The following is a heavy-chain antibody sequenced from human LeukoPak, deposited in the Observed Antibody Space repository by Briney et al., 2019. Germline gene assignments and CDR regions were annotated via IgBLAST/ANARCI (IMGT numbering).Heavy chain of an antibody. J-gene: IGHJ4*02. Sequence: GGSLRLSCAASGFTFDDYTMHWVRQAPGKGLEWVSLITWDGGSTYYADSVKGRFTISRDNSKNSLYLQMNSLRAEDTAVYYCARGTLNIPGEHGAFDYWGQGTLVTVSS. CDR3: ARGTLNIPGEHGAFDY. CDR1: GFTFDDYT. CDR2: ITWDGGST. D-gene: IGHD1-14*01. V-gene: IGHV3-43*01.